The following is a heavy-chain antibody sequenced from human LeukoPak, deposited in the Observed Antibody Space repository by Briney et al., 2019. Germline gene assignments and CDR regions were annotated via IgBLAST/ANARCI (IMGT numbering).Heavy chain of an antibody. CDR3: ARRDYYGSGSPDF. D-gene: IGHD3-10*01. V-gene: IGHV3-20*04. CDR1: GFTFHDYD. CDR2: INWNGDRT. J-gene: IGHJ4*02. Sequence: GGSLRLSCAASGFTFHDYDMSWVRQSPGKGLEWVSGINWNGDRTGYADSVKGRFTISRDNAKKSLYLQMNSLRAEDTALYYCARRDYYGSGSPDFWGQGTLVTVTS.